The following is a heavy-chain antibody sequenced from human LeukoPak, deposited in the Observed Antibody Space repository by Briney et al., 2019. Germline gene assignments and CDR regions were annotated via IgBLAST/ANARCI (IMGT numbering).Heavy chain of an antibody. CDR1: GGTFSSYA. V-gene: IGHV1-69*05. CDR2: IIPIFGTA. D-gene: IGHD1-14*01. CDR3: ARSPEDYPYYYYYYMDV. Sequence: SVKASCKASGGTFSSYAISWVRQAPGQGLEWVGGIIPIFGTANYAQKFQGRVTITTDESTSTAYMELSSLRSEDTAVYYCARSPEDYPYYYYYYMDVWGKGTTVTVPS. J-gene: IGHJ6*03.